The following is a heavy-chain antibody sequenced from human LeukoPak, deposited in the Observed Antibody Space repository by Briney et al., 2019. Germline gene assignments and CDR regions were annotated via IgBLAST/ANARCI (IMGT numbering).Heavy chain of an antibody. CDR3: ARDRSGYYPYYFDY. CDR2: FDPEDGET. J-gene: IGHJ4*02. D-gene: IGHD3-22*01. CDR1: RYTLTELS. Sequence: ASVKVSCKVSRYTLTELSMHWVRQAPGKGLEWMGGFDPEDGETIYAQKFQGRVTMTEDSSTDTAYMELSSLRSEDTAVYYCARDRSGYYPYYFDYWAREPWSPSPQ. V-gene: IGHV1-24*01.